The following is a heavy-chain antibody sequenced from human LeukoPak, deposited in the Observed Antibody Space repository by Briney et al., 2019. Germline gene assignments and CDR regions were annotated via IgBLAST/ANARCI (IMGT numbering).Heavy chain of an antibody. CDR2: INPNSGGT. D-gene: IGHD3-22*01. CDR3: ARDKFTYYYDSSGYYYFDY. CDR1: GYTFTGYY. J-gene: IGHJ4*02. V-gene: IGHV1-2*02. Sequence: GASVKVSCKASGYTFTGYYMHWVRQAPGQGLEWMGWINPNSGGTNYAQKFQGRVTMTRDTSIGTAYMELSRLRSDDTAVYYCARDKFTYYYDSSGYYYFDYWGQGTLVTVSS.